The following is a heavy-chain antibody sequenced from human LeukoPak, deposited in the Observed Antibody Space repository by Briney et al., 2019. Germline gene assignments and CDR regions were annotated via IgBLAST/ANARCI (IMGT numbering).Heavy chain of an antibody. D-gene: IGHD3-10*01. CDR3: TTVWFGELPFDS. J-gene: IGHJ4*02. V-gene: IGHV3-15*01. CDR1: GFTFSNAW. CDR2: IKSKTDGGTT. Sequence: GGSLRLSCAASGFTFSNAWMSWVRQAPGKGLEWVGRIKSKTDGGTTDYAAPVKGRFTISRDDSKNALYLQMNSLKTEDTAVYYCTTVWFGELPFDSWGQGTLVTVSS.